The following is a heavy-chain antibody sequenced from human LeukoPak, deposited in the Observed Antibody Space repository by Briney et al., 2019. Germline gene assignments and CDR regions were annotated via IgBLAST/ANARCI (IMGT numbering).Heavy chain of an antibody. J-gene: IGHJ2*01. CDR3: ARQEVAAAVDWYFDL. V-gene: IGHV4-59*08. CDR1: GGSISSYY. CDR2: IYYSGST. Sequence: TSSETLSLTCTVSGGSISSYYWSWIRQPPGKGLEWIGYIYYSGSTNYNPSLKSRVTISVDTSKNQFSLKLSSVTAADTAVYYCARQEVAAAVDWYFDLWGRGTLVTVSS. D-gene: IGHD6-13*01.